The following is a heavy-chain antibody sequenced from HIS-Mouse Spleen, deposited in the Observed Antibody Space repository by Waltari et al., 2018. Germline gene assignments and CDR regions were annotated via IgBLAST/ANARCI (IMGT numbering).Heavy chain of an antibody. CDR1: GGSISSYY. CDR2: IYSGST. V-gene: IGHV4-59*01. CDR3: ARASRDLLLPRYFDL. Sequence: QVQLQESGPGLVKPSETLSLTCTVSGGSISSYYWSWIRQPPGKGLEWIGIYSGSTNSNPYLESRVTISVDPSKNQFSLKLSSVTAADTAVYYCARASRDLLLPRYFDLWGRGTLVTVSS. J-gene: IGHJ2*01.